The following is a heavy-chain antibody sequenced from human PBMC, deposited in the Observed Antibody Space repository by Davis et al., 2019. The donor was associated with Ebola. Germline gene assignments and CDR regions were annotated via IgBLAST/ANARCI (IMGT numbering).Heavy chain of an antibody. CDR3: ARERMIGTKEFDL. Sequence: HSQTLSLTCALAGASVSFNSFAWNWIRQSPSRGLEWLGKTYYRSKWYSNYAASVKSRIIINPDTSKNQFSLQLTSVTPEDTAVYYCARERMIGTKEFDLWGQGTLVTVSS. V-gene: IGHV6-1*01. D-gene: IGHD1-20*01. CDR1: GASVSFNSFA. CDR2: TYYRSKWYS. J-gene: IGHJ5*02.